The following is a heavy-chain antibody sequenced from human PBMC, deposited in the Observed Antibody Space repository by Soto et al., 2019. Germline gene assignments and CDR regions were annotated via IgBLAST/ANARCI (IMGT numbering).Heavy chain of an antibody. D-gene: IGHD3-22*01. Sequence: SETLSLTCTVSNGSISSGGYSWSWIRQTPGKGLEWVGYIYYSGSTYYNPSLKSRVTISVDTSKNQFSLKLSSVTAADTAVYYCARDPASYDSSGSQGDYWGQGTPVTVSP. V-gene: IGHV4-31*03. CDR1: NGSISSGGYS. CDR3: ARDPASYDSSGSQGDY. J-gene: IGHJ4*02. CDR2: IYYSGST.